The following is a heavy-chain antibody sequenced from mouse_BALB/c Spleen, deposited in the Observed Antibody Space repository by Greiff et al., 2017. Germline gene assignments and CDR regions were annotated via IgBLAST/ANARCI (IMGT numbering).Heavy chain of an antibody. Sequence: VQLKESGPGLVKPSQSLSLTCTVTGYSITSDYAWNWIRQFPGNKLEWMGYISYSGSTSYNPSLKSRISITRDTSKNQFFLQLNSVTTEDTATYYCAYGSSGAWFAYWGQGTLVTVSA. CDR1: GYSITSDYA. V-gene: IGHV3-2*02. D-gene: IGHD1-1*01. J-gene: IGHJ3*01. CDR2: ISYSGST. CDR3: AYGSSGAWFAY.